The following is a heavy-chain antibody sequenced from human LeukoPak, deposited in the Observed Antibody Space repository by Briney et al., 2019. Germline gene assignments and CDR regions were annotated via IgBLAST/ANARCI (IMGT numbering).Heavy chain of an antibody. V-gene: IGHV4-59*12. J-gene: IGHJ5*02. CDR1: GGSISSYY. CDR2: IYYSGNT. Sequence: SETLSLTCTVSGGSISSYYWSWIRQPPGKGLEWIGYIYYSGNTNYNPSLKSRVTISVDTSKNQFSLKLSSVTAADTAVYYCARGSSGWYSHWFDPRGQGTLVTVSS. CDR3: ARGSSGWYSHWFDP. D-gene: IGHD6-19*01.